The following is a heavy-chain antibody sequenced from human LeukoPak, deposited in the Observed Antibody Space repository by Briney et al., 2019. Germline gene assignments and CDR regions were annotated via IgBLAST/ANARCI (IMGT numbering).Heavy chain of an antibody. CDR2: INPSSGVT. CDR1: AYTFTSYR. CDR3: TTRGGESSPMRF. J-gene: IGHJ4*02. Sequence: GASVTVSCKASAYTFTSYRIHWVRQAPAQGLEWLGRINPSSGVTHYGQKFQGNVTMTRDTSISTAYMELSSLTRDDTAVYFCTTRGGESSPMRFWGQGTLVTVSS. D-gene: IGHD3-10*01. V-gene: IGHV1-2*06.